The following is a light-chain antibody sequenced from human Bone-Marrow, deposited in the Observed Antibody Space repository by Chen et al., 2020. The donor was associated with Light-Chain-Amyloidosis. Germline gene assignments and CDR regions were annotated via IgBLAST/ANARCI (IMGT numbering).Light chain of an antibody. V-gene: IGKV1-5*03. CDR1: QSISSW. CDR2: KAS. CDR3: QQYNSYSGFT. J-gene: IGKJ3*01. Sequence: DIQMTQSPSTLSASVGDRVTITCRASQSISSWLAWYQQKPGKAPKLLIYKASSLESGVPSRFSGSGPGTEFTLTISSLQPDDFATYYCQQYNSYSGFTFGPGTKVDIK.